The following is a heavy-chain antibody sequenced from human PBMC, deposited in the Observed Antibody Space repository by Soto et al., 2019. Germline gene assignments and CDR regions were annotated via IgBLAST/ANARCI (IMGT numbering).Heavy chain of an antibody. D-gene: IGHD3-16*02. CDR3: ARDSLPHYDYVWGSYRSTFFDY. Sequence: QVLLVESGGGVVQPGRSLRLSCAASGFTFSSYAMHWVRQAPGKGLEWVAVISYDGSNKYYADSVKGRFTISRDNSKNTLYLQMNSLRAEDTAVYYCARDSLPHYDYVWGSYRSTFFDYWGQGTLVTVSS. J-gene: IGHJ4*02. CDR1: GFTFSSYA. V-gene: IGHV3-30-3*01. CDR2: ISYDGSNK.